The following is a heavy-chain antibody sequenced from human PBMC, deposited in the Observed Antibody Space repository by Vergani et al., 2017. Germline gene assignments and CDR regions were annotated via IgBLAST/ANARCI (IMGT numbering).Heavy chain of an antibody. D-gene: IGHD2-8*01. J-gene: IGHJ6*02. CDR1: GFIFSTYA. Sequence: VQLVESGGGVVQPGGSLRLSCTASGFIFSTYAMSWVRQAPGKGLEWVAFIGSSGPYINYADSVKGRFIISRDNTNNSLFLQLRSLRAEDAAVYYCARDCTSGGCPDNYGMDVWGQGATVTVSS. CDR2: IGSSGPYI. CDR3: ARDCTSGGCPDNYGMDV. V-gene: IGHV3-21*06.